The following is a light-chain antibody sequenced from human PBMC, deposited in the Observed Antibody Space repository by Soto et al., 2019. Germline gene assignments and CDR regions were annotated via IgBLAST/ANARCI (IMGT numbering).Light chain of an antibody. CDR3: QQTFNTPRT. CDR1: QSINNF. J-gene: IGKJ2*01. CDR2: VAS. Sequence: DIQMTQSPSSLSASIGDRVTITCRANQSINNFLNWYQHRPGQAPQPLIYVASSLQSGVPSRFSGSGSGTDFTLTISSLQPEDFATYFCQQTFNTPRTFGQGTKLEIK. V-gene: IGKV1-39*01.